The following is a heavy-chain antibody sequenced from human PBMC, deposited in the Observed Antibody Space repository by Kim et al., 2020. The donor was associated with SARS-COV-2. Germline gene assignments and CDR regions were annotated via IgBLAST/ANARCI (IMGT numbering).Heavy chain of an antibody. D-gene: IGHD3-10*01. V-gene: IGHV4-59*01. J-gene: IGHJ3*02. Sequence: SETLSLTCTVSGGSISSSYWSWIRQPPGKEPEWLGFIYNSGSTNYNPSLKSRVTISVDTSKNQFSLKLRPVTAADTAGYFFAQSVGMLREVPYRCDIWG. CDR3: AQSVGMLREVPYRCDI. CDR2: IYNSGST. CDR1: GGSISSSY.